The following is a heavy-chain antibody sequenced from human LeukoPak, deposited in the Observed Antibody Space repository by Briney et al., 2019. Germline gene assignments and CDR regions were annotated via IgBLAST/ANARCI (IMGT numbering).Heavy chain of an antibody. CDR3: AAPPSRHLRYFVY. CDR2: INHSGST. Sequence: SETLSLTCAVYGGSFSGYYWSWIRQPPGKGLEWIGEINHSGSTNYNPSLKSRVTISVDTSKNQFSLELSSVTAADTAVYYCAAPPSRHLRYFVYWGQGTLVTVSS. J-gene: IGHJ4*02. V-gene: IGHV4-34*01. D-gene: IGHD3-9*01. CDR1: GGSFSGYY.